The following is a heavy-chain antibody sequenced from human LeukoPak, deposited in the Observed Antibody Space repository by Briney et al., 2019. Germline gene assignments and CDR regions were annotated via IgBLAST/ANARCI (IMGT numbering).Heavy chain of an antibody. D-gene: IGHD5/OR15-5a*01. V-gene: IGHV3-30-3*02. CDR3: ATDHIERSLRFEFAF. Sequence: GGSLRLSCAASGCTFSDYVIHWVRQAGGKGLQWVALISYDGSTKSYANSVKGRFSVSRDKSKSTVYLQMNSLRTEDTALYYCATDHIERSLRFEFAFWGQGSQVTVSS. CDR2: ISYDGSTK. J-gene: IGHJ4*02. CDR1: GCTFSDYV.